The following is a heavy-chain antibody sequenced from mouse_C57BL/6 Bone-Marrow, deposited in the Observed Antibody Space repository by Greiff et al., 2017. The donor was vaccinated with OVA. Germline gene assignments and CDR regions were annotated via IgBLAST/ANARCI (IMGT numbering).Heavy chain of an antibody. D-gene: IGHD2-2*01. Sequence: VQLKQSGAELVRPGASVELSCTASGFNIKDDYMHWVKQRPEQGLEWIGWIDPENGDTEYASKFQGKATITADTSSNTAYLQLSSLTSEDTAVYYCTSIYYGYDGFAYWGQGTLVTVSA. J-gene: IGHJ3*01. CDR3: TSIYYGYDGFAY. CDR1: GFNIKDDY. V-gene: IGHV14-4*01. CDR2: IDPENGDT.